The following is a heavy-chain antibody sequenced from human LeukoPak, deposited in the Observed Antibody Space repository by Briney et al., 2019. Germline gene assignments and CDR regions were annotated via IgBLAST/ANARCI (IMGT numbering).Heavy chain of an antibody. J-gene: IGHJ4*02. CDR2: ISMGNDYI. CDR3: ARASPHCNNITCYAGALDF. CDR1: GFTFKSYS. V-gene: IGHV3-21*06. D-gene: IGHD2/OR15-2a*01. Sequence: KPGGSLRLSCAASGFTFKSYSMIWVRQAPGKGLEWVSSISMGNDYIHYGDSVKGRFTVSRDNAENSLYLQMNRLRAEDTAVYYCARASPHCNNITCYAGALDFWGQGILATVSS.